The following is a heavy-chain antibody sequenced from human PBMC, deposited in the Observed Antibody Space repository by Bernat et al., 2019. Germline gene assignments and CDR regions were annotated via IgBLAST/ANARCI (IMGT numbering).Heavy chain of an antibody. Sequence: QLQLQESGPGLVKPSETLSLTCTVSGGSISSSSYYWGWIRQPPGKGLEWIGSVYYSGSAYYNPSLKSRVTIYVDTSKNQFSLKLSSVTAADAAVFYCARHYYDSTGYYAFNIWGQGTMVTVSS. V-gene: IGHV4-39*01. D-gene: IGHD3-22*01. CDR2: VYYSGSA. CDR3: ARHYYDSTGYYAFNI. J-gene: IGHJ3*02. CDR1: GGSISSSSYY.